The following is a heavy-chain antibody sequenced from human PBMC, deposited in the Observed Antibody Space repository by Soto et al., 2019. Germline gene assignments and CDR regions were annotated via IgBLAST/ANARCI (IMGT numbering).Heavy chain of an antibody. D-gene: IGHD3-22*01. CDR1: GGSVSTGMKY. V-gene: IGHV4-61*01. J-gene: IGHJ5*02. CDR2: MYKTGET. Sequence: SETLSLTCTVSGGSVSTGMKYWGWVRQPPGKALEFIGYMYKTGETLLNSSLKSRVTLSMETSKNQFSLTLSSVTAADTAVYYCARVGPWVPYYYDSSPYTFENWFDPWGQGTLVTVSS. CDR3: ARVGPWVPYYYDSSPYTFENWFDP.